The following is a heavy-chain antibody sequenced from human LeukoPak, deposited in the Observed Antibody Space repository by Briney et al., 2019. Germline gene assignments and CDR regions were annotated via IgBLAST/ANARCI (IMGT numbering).Heavy chain of an antibody. D-gene: IGHD3-16*01. V-gene: IGHV1-69*04. CDR3: AGGDFRPPDYYFDY. J-gene: IGHJ4*02. CDR2: IIPILGIA. Sequence: SSVKVSCKASGGTFSSYAISWVRQAAGQELEWMGRIIPILGIANYAQKFQGRVTITADKSTSTAYMELSSLRSEDTAVYYCAGGDFRPPDYYFDYWGQGTLVTVSS. CDR1: GGTFSSYA.